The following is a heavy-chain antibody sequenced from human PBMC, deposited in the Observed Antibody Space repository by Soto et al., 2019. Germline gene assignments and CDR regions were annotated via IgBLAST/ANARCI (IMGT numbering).Heavy chain of an antibody. CDR2: IYYSGST. Sequence: QLQLQESGPGLVKPSETLSLTCTVSGGSISSSSYYWGWIRQPPGKGLEWIGSIYYSGSTYYNPCLKSRVTISVDTSKNQFSLKLSSVTAADTAVYYCARHGGSGVDYWGQGTLVTVSS. D-gene: IGHD6-19*01. V-gene: IGHV4-39*01. J-gene: IGHJ4*02. CDR1: GGSISSSSYY. CDR3: ARHGGSGVDY.